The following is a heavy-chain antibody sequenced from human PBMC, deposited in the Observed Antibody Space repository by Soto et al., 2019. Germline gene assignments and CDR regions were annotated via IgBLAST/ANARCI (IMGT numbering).Heavy chain of an antibody. D-gene: IGHD4-17*01. Sequence: GGSLRLSCAASGFTSSSYGMHWVRQAPGKGLEWLAVISYDGSNKYYADSVKGRFTISRDNSKNTLYLQMNSLRAEDTAFYYCARAPGYYGDFFDYWGQGTLLTVSS. V-gene: IGHV3-30*03. CDR3: ARAPGYYGDFFDY. J-gene: IGHJ4*02. CDR1: GFTSSSYG. CDR2: ISYDGSNK.